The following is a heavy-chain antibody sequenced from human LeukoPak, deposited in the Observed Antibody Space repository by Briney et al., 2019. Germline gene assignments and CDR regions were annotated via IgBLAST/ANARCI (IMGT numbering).Heavy chain of an antibody. J-gene: IGHJ4*02. CDR3: AREATVFTDY. CDR2: ISSSSSYI. V-gene: IGHV3-21*01. Sequence: GGSLRLSCAASGFTFSSYSMSWVRQAPGEGLEWVSSISSSSSYIYYADSVKGRFTISRDNAKNSLYLQMNSLRVEDTAVYYCAREATVFTDYWGQGTLVTVSS. CDR1: GFTFSSYS. D-gene: IGHD3-3*01.